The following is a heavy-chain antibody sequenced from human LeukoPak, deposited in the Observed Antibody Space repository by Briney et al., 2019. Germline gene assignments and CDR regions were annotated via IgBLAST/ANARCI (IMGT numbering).Heavy chain of an antibody. V-gene: IGHV3-48*03. D-gene: IGHD3-22*01. CDR3: ARGGYYYDSSAYSDY. J-gene: IGHJ4*02. CDR1: GFPFSSYE. Sequence: GGSLRLSCVASGFPFSSYETNWVRQAPGKGLEWVSYISSIGTIYYADSVKGRFTISRDNAKNSLHLQMNSLRAEDAAVYYCARGGYYYDSSAYSDYWGQGTLVTVSS. CDR2: ISSIGTI.